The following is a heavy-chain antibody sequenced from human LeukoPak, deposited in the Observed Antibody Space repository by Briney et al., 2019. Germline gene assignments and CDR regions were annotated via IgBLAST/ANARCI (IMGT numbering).Heavy chain of an antibody. V-gene: IGHV3-23*01. J-gene: IGHJ4*02. D-gene: IGHD6-19*01. CDR3: AKDTVAGTGRDFDS. Sequence: GGSLRLSCAGSGFSISNYGMSWVRQAPGKGLEWVSGISGSGGRKYYADSVKARFTISRDNSKNTLHLQMNSLRADDTAVYYCAKDTVAGTGRDFDSWGQGTLVTVSS. CDR2: ISGSGGRK. CDR1: GFSISNYG.